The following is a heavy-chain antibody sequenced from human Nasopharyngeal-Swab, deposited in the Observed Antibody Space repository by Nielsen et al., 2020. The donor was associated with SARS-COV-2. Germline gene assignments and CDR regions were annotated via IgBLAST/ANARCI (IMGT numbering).Heavy chain of an antibody. CDR1: GGSISSGSYY. Sequence: SETLSLTCTVSGGSISSGSYYWSWIRQPAGKGLEWIGRIYTSGSTNYNPSLKSRVTISVDTSKNQFSLKLSPVTAADTAVYYCARVTYYDFWSGYSDYYYYYMDVWGKGTTVTVSS. V-gene: IGHV4-61*02. D-gene: IGHD3-3*01. CDR2: IYTSGST. CDR3: ARVTYYDFWSGYSDYYYYYMDV. J-gene: IGHJ6*03.